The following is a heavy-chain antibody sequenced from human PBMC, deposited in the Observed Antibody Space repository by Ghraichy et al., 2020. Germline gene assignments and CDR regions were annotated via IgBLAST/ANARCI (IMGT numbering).Heavy chain of an antibody. CDR2: INHSGST. J-gene: IGHJ4*02. CDR3: AGGRAAATIDY. V-gene: IGHV4-34*01. D-gene: IGHD6-13*01. Sequence: SETLFLTCAVYGGSFSGYYWSWIRQPPGKGLEWIGEINHSGSTNYNPSLKSRVTISVDTSKNQFSLKLRSVTAADTAVYYCAGGRAAATIDYWGQGTLVTVSS. CDR1: GGSFSGYY.